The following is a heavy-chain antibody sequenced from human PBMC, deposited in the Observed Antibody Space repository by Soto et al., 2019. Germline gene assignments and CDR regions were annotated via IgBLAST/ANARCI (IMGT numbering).Heavy chain of an antibody. Sequence: VGSLRLSCEASGFTFSKYVMSWVRQAPGKGLEWVSAISGSAGTTYYADSVKGRFTISRDNSKNTLYLQMNSLRADDTAVYFCAKDYSSSYALDYWGQGTLVTVSS. J-gene: IGHJ4*02. V-gene: IGHV3-23*01. CDR3: AKDYSSSYALDY. D-gene: IGHD2-21*01. CDR2: ISGSAGTT. CDR1: GFTFSKYV.